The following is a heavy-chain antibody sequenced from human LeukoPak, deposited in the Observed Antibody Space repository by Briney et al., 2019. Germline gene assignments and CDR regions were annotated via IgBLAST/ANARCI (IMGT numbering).Heavy chain of an antibody. J-gene: IGHJ6*03. CDR1: GGSISSYY. CDR2: IYYSGST. CDR3: ASGLKYYYDSSGADYYYYYMDV. V-gene: IGHV4-59*01. D-gene: IGHD3-22*01. Sequence: SETLSLTCTVSGGSISSYYWSWIRQPPGKGLEWIGYIYYSGSTNYNPSLKSRVTISVDTSKNQFSLKLSSVTAADTAVYYCASGLKYYYDSSGADYYYYYMDVWGKGTTVTVSS.